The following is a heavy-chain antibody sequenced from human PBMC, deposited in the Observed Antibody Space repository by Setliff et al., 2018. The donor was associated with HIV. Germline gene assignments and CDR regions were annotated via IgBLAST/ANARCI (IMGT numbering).Heavy chain of an antibody. V-gene: IGHV1-69*06. D-gene: IGHD2-2*01. CDR2: ITPIFGTT. J-gene: IGHJ5*02. CDR3: ARERGDIVVEYNWFDP. CDR1: EGTFTAYA. Sequence: ASVKVSCKSSEGTFTAYAISWVRQAPGQGLEWMGRITPIFGTTNYAQKFQGRVTITADTSASTAYMELSSLRSEDTAVYYCARERGDIVVEYNWFDPWVPETLLVTVSS.